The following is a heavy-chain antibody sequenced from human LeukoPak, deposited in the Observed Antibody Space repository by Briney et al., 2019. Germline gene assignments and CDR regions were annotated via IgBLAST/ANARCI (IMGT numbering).Heavy chain of an antibody. CDR2: IYPRDGST. J-gene: IGHJ6*02. CDR3: ASIMVVAANGMDV. V-gene: IGHV1-46*01. CDR1: GYTFTSNY. Sequence: ASVKVSCKASGYTFTSNYIHWVRQAPGQGLEWMGMIYPRDGSTSYAQKFQGRVTMTRDTSTSTVYMELSSLRSEDTAVYYCASIMVVAANGMDVWGQGTTVTVSS. D-gene: IGHD2-15*01.